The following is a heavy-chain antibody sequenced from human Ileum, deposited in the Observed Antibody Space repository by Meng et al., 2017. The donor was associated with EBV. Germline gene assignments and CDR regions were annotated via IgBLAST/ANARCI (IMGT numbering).Heavy chain of an antibody. Sequence: QLQRQESGPGLVQPSQGLPLSCFISGDSVSSDKTAWNWIRQSPSRGLEWLGRTYRRSRWYYDYALSVKSRINISPDTSKNQVSLQLNSVTDEDTGIYYCATSRIAKFDRWGQGTLVTVSS. CDR1: GDSVSSDKTA. J-gene: IGHJ5*02. CDR2: TYRRSRWYY. V-gene: IGHV6-1*01. CDR3: ATSRIAKFDR.